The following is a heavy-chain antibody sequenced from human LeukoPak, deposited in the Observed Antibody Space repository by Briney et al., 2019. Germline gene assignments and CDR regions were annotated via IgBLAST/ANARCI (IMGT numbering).Heavy chain of an antibody. CDR2: IKEDGSEK. CDR3: AAFDI. CDR1: GLNFNNFW. J-gene: IGHJ3*02. Sequence: GGSLRLSCAASGLNFNNFWMTWVRQAPGKGLEWVANIKEDGSEKNYVDSVKGRFTISRDNAKNSLYLQMNSLRVEDTAVYYCAAFDIWGQGTMVTVSS. V-gene: IGHV3-7*03.